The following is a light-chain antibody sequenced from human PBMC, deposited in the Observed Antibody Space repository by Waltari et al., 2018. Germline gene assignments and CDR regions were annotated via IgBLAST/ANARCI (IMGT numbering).Light chain of an antibody. V-gene: IGKV2-30*01. CDR2: NVS. J-gene: IGKJ2*01. CDR3: MQGTHWPPYT. Sequence: DVVMTQSPLSLPVTLGQPASISCRSSQSLVYSDGNTYLNWFQQRPGQPPRRLIYNVSNRDSGVPDRFRGSGAGTDVKLKISRVEAEDVGVYYCMQGTHWPPYTFGQGTKLEIK. CDR1: QSLVYSDGNTY.